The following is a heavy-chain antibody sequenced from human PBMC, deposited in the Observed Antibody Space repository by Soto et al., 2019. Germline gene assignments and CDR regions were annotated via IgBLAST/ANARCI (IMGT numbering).Heavy chain of an antibody. CDR1: GFNFSDSA. J-gene: IGHJ6*02. V-gene: IGHV3-73*01. D-gene: IGHD3-10*01. CDR3: AKDMRGSGSYYIYGMDV. CDR2: IRSKHNNYAT. Sequence: VVSLRFSFDTSGFNFSDSALHRVSQASGKGLEWVGRIRSKHNNYATGYAASVQGRFTISRDDSKNTAYLQMNSLRDEDTAAYYCAKDMRGSGSYYIYGMDVWGQGT.